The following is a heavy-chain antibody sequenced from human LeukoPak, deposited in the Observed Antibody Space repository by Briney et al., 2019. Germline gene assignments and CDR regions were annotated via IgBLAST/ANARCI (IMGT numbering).Heavy chain of an antibody. Sequence: PGGSLRLSCAASGFTFSSYTMSWVRQAPGKGLEWVSAISGSGGSTYYADSVKGRFTISRDNSKNTLYLQMNSLRAEDTAAYYCAKFEIGYYYDSSGYRKRYDAFDIWGQGTMVTVSS. D-gene: IGHD3-22*01. CDR3: AKFEIGYYYDSSGYRKRYDAFDI. V-gene: IGHV3-23*01. J-gene: IGHJ3*02. CDR2: ISGSGGST. CDR1: GFTFSSYT.